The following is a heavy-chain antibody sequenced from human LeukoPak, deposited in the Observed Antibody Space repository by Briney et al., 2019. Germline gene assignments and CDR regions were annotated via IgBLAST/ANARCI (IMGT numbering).Heavy chain of an antibody. CDR1: GYSFTSYW. V-gene: IGHV1-18*04. D-gene: IGHD5-24*01. CDR3: ARGEMATSNWFDP. CDR2: ISAHNGNT. Sequence: GESLKISCKGSGYSFTSYWIGWVRQAPGQGLEWMGWISAHNGNTNYAQKLQGRVTMTTDTSTSTAYMELRSLRSDDTAVYYCARGEMATSNWFDPWGQGTLVTVSS. J-gene: IGHJ5*02.